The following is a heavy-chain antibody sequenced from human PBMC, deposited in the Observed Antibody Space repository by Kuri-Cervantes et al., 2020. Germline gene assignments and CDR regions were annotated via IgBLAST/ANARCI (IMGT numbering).Heavy chain of an antibody. Sequence: LSLTCAASGFTFSSNAMHWVRQTPGKGLEWVAVISYDGSNKYYADSVKGRFTISRDNSKNTLYLQMNSLRAEDTAVYYCAKDSAVTAYYYYYGMDVWGQGTTVTVSS. CDR2: ISYDGSNK. J-gene: IGHJ6*02. CDR1: GFTFSSNA. V-gene: IGHV3-30*04. D-gene: IGHD4-17*01. CDR3: AKDSAVTAYYYYYGMDV.